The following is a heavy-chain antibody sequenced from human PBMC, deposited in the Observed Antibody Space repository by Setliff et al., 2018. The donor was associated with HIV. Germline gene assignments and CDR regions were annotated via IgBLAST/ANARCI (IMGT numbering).Heavy chain of an antibody. J-gene: IGHJ5*02. CDR2: INAGNGNT. CDR1: GYTFTSYA. V-gene: IGHV1-3*01. Sequence: ASVKVSCKASGYTFTSYAMHWVRQAPGQRLEWMGWINAGNGNTKYSQKFQGRATITRDTSASTAYMELSSLRSEDTAVYYCARDPAFRRYYDILTGYSPSWFDPWGQGTLVTVSS. CDR3: ARDPAFRRYYDILTGYSPSWFDP. D-gene: IGHD3-9*01.